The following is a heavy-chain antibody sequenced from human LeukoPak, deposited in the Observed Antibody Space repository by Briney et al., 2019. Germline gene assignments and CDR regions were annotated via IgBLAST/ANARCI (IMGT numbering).Heavy chain of an antibody. Sequence: GASVKVSCKASGYTFTDYYMHWVRQAPGQGLEWMGWINPNSGVTNYAQNFQGRVTMTRDTSISTAYMELTWLSSDDTAVYYCARERSNGGLRLDFWGQGTLDTASS. D-gene: IGHD3-16*01. CDR2: INPNSGVT. J-gene: IGHJ4*02. CDR3: ARERSNGGLRLDF. V-gene: IGHV1-2*02. CDR1: GYTFTDYY.